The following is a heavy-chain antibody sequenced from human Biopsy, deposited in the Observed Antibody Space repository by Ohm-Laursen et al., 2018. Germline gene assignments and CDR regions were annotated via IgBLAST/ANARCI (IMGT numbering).Heavy chain of an antibody. CDR1: RDSISNYY. J-gene: IGHJ4*02. Sequence: SDTLSLTWTVSRDSISNYYWTWIRQSPGKGLEWIGYIYYTGSTNYNPSVKSRVTISVGTSKNQFSLKLNSVTAADTAVYFCARDSRGGHLNTTLITGKNLDSWGQGILVTVSS. D-gene: IGHD3-16*01. CDR3: ARDSRGGHLNTTLITGKNLDS. V-gene: IGHV4-59*01. CDR2: IYYTGST.